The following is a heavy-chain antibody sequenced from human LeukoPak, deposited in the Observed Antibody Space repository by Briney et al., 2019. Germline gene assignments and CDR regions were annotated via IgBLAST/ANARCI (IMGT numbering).Heavy chain of an antibody. CDR2: ISGSGGST. D-gene: IGHD3-10*01. J-gene: IGHJ4*02. Sequence: GGSLRLSCAASGFTFRSYAMSWVRQAPGKGLEGVSAISGSGGSTYYADSVRGRFNIYRDNEKNTMYLKMNSLRGEDTGVYYCAKYHYSGSGRAMGLFSYCGQGTLVPVSS. CDR1: GFTFRSYA. V-gene: IGHV3-23*01. CDR3: AKYHYSGSGRAMGLFSY.